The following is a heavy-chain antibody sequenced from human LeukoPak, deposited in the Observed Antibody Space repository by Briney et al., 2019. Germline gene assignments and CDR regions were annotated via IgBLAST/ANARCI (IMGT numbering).Heavy chain of an antibody. J-gene: IGHJ5*02. D-gene: IGHD3-3*01. CDR1: GYTFTGYY. CDR3: ARTRAFWSGVQGVNWFDP. V-gene: IGHV1-2*02. Sequence: GASVKVSCKASGYTFTGYYMHWVRQAPGQGLEWMGWINPNSGGTNYAQRFQGRVTMTRDTSISTAYMELSRLRSDDTAVYYCARTRAFWSGVQGVNWFDPWGQGTLVTVSS. CDR2: INPNSGGT.